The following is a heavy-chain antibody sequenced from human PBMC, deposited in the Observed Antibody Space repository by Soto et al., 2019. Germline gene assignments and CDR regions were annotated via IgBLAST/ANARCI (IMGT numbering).Heavy chain of an antibody. CDR1: GFTFSSYA. CDR3: AKDRSWYYYDSSGYCYFDY. Sequence: LRLSCAASGFTFSSYAMSWVRQAPGKGLEWVSAISGSGGSTYYADSVKGRFTISRDNSKNTLYLQMNSLRAEDTAVYYCAKDRSWYYYDSSGYCYFDYWGQGTLVTVSS. J-gene: IGHJ4*02. V-gene: IGHV3-23*01. D-gene: IGHD3-22*01. CDR2: ISGSGGST.